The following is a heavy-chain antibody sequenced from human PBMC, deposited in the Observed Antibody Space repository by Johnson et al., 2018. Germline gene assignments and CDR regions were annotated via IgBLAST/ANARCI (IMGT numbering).Heavy chain of an antibody. V-gene: IGHV3-9*01. Sequence: VQLVESGGGLVQPGRSLRLSCAASGFTFDDYAMHWVRQAPGKGLEWVSGISWNSGSIGYADSVKGRFTISRDNAKNSLYLQMNSLRAEDTAVYYCAKGMGGASDYYYYYYMDVWGKGTTVTVSS. CDR1: GFTFDDYA. CDR2: ISWNSGSI. J-gene: IGHJ6*03. CDR3: AKGMGGASDYYYYYYMDV. D-gene: IGHD1-26*01.